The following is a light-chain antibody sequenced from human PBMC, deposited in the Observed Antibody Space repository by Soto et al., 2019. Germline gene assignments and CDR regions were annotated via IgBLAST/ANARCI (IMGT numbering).Light chain of an antibody. CDR3: QQYNSWPPLT. CDR1: QSVSSK. Sequence: EIVLTQSPCTLSLSPGERATLSCRASQSVSSKLAWYQQKPGQAPRLLIYGASTRATGIPARFSGSESGTEFTLTISSLQSEDFAVYYCQQYNSWPPLTFGGGTKVDIK. J-gene: IGKJ4*01. CDR2: GAS. V-gene: IGKV3-15*01.